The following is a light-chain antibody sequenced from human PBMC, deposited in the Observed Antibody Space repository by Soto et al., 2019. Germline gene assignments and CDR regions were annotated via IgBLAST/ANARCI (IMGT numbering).Light chain of an antibody. CDR3: QQYNSYSRT. Sequence: DIQMTQSPSTLSASVGDRVTIICRASQSFSSWLAWYQQKPGKAAKLLIYKAYSLESGVPSRFSGSGAGTEFTLSISCLQTDDYATYYFQQYNSYSRTFGQGTKVEIK. CDR2: KAY. J-gene: IGKJ1*01. CDR1: QSFSSW. V-gene: IGKV1-5*03.